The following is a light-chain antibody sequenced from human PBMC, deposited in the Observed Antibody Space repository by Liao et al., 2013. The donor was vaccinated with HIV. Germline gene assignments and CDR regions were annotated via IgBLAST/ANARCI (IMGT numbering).Light chain of an antibody. CDR2: YDS. CDR1: ALPKQY. V-gene: IGLV3-21*01. CDR3: QVWDSSSDHPYYV. Sequence: SYELTQPPSVSVSPGQTARITCSGDALPKQYAYWYQQKPGQAPVLVIYYDSDRPSGIPERFSGSNSGNTATLTISRVEAGDEADYYCQVWDSSSDHPYYVFGTGTKVTVL. J-gene: IGLJ1*01.